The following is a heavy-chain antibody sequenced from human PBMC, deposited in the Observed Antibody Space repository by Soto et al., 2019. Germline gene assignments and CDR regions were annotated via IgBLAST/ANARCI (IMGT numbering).Heavy chain of an antibody. CDR2: IYSGGST. J-gene: IGHJ4*02. CDR1: GFTVSSNY. D-gene: IGHD2-2*01. CDR3: AADIVVVPAARGGY. Sequence: EVQLVESGGGLVQPGGSLRLSCAASGFTVSSNYMSWVRQAPGKGLEWVSVIYSGGSTYYADSVKGRFTISRDNSKNTLYLQMTSMRAEDTAVYYCAADIVVVPAARGGYWGQGTLVTVSS. V-gene: IGHV3-66*01.